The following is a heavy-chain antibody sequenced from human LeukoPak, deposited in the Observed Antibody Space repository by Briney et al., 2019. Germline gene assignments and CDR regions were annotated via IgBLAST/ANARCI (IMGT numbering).Heavy chain of an antibody. J-gene: IGHJ3*01. D-gene: IGHD5-18*01. CDR3: AKDVDTVMDWANDAFDV. Sequence: GGSLRLSCAASQFIFNNYAMSWVRQAPGKGLEWVASISYDGVEKYYADSLKDRFTMSRDNSKNSIYLQMNSLRVEDTAMYYCAKDVDTVMDWANDAFDVWGQGTMVIVSS. CDR1: QFIFNNYA. CDR2: ISYDGVEK. V-gene: IGHV3-30-3*01.